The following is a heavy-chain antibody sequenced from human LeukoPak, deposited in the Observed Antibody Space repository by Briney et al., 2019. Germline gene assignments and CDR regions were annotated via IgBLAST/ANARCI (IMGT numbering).Heavy chain of an antibody. CDR2: IGTVGDP. Sequence: PRRSLRLSCAASGFTFSRYDMHWVRQSTGKCLEWVSAIGTVGDPYYPGSVKGRFTISRENAKHCLYLQMHSLRAGDTAVYYCARGFLGDAFDIWGQGTMVTVSS. CDR3: ARGFLGDAFDI. V-gene: IGHV3-13*05. CDR1: GFTFSRYD. D-gene: IGHD3-3*01. J-gene: IGHJ3*02.